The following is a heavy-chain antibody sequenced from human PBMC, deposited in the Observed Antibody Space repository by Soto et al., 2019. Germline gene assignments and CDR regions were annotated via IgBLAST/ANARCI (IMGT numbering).Heavy chain of an antibody. CDR1: GFTFSSYA. D-gene: IGHD3-3*01. V-gene: IGHV3-23*01. CDR3: AKDKGRFLVGHNWFDP. CDR2: ISGSGGST. J-gene: IGHJ5*02. Sequence: EVQLLESGGGLVQPGGSLRLSCAASGFTFSSYAMSWVRQAPGKGLEWVSAISGSGGSTYYADSVKGRFTISRDNSKNTLYLQMNRLRAEDTAVYYCAKDKGRFLVGHNWFDPWGQGTLVTVSS.